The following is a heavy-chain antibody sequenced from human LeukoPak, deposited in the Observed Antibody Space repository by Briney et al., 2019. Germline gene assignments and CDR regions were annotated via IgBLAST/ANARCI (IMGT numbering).Heavy chain of an antibody. CDR1: GHTLTELS. CDR3: ATANPGIAVAGTFDY. V-gene: IGHV1-24*01. Sequence: GASVKVSCKVSGHTLTELSMHWVRQAPGKGLEWMGGFDPEDGETIYAQKFQGRVTMTEDTSTDTAYMELSSLRSEDTAVYYCATANPGIAVAGTFDYWGRGTLVTVSS. D-gene: IGHD6-19*01. CDR2: FDPEDGET. J-gene: IGHJ4*02.